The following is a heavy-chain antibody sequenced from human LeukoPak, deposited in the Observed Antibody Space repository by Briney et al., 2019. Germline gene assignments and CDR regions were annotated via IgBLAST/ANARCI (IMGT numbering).Heavy chain of an antibody. D-gene: IGHD2-2*01. Sequence: PGGSLRLSCAASGFTFTNYAMSWVRQAPGKGLEWVSAISGSGGSTYYADSVKGRFTISRDNSKNTPYLQMNSLRAEDTAVHYCAKDVRYCSSTTCYFSGMDVWGQGTTVTVSS. V-gene: IGHV3-23*01. CDR3: AKDVRYCSSTTCYFSGMDV. J-gene: IGHJ6*02. CDR2: ISGSGGST. CDR1: GFTFTNYA.